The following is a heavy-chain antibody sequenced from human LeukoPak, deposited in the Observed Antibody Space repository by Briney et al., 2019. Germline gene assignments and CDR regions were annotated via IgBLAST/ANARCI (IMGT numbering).Heavy chain of an antibody. Sequence: GGSLRLSCAASGFTFSSYAMHWVRQAPGKGLEWVTVISYDGSNKYYADSVKGRFTISRDNAKNSLYLQMNSLRAEDTAVYYCARAVYDYVWGSYLFDYWGQGTLVTVSS. J-gene: IGHJ4*02. CDR1: GFTFSSYA. V-gene: IGHV3-30-3*01. CDR3: ARAVYDYVWGSYLFDY. CDR2: ISYDGSNK. D-gene: IGHD3-16*02.